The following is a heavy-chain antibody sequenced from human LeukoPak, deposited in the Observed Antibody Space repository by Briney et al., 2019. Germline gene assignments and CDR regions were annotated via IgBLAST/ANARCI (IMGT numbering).Heavy chain of an antibody. CDR2: ISGSGGST. CDR3: ARGGDYDILTAPNYYMDV. D-gene: IGHD3-9*01. V-gene: IGHV3-23*01. Sequence: GGSLRLSCAASGFTFSSYAMTWVRQAPGKGLEWVSSISGSGGSTYYADSVKGRFTISRDNSKNTLYLQMNSLRAEDTAVYYCARGGDYDILTAPNYYMDVWGKGTTVTISS. J-gene: IGHJ6*03. CDR1: GFTFSSYA.